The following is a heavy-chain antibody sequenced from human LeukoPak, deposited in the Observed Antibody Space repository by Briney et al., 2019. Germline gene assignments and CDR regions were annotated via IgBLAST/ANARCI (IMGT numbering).Heavy chain of an antibody. CDR1: IGSITRYY. Sequence: SETLSLTCAVSIGSITRYYGTWVRQPPGKGLEWIGYIYYSGSSNYNPSLKSRVTMSVDTSKKHFTLRVSSVTAADTAVDYCARVASPAHFFYWGDGTLVTVSS. V-gene: IGHV4-59*01. CDR3: ARVASPAHFFY. CDR2: IYYSGSS. J-gene: IGHJ4*01. D-gene: IGHD3-3*02.